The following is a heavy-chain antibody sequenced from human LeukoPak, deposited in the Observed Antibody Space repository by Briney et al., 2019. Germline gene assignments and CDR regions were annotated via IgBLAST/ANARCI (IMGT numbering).Heavy chain of an antibody. D-gene: IGHD2-15*01. J-gene: IGHJ2*01. CDR1: GFTFSSYG. CDR2: IWYDGSNK. Sequence: PGRSLRLSCAASGFTFSSYGMHWVRQAPGKGLEWVAVIWYDGSNKNYADSVKGRFTISRDNSENTLYLQINSLRAEDTAVYYCAREREYCSGGSCDWYFDLWGRGTLVTVSS. CDR3: AREREYCSGGSCDWYFDL. V-gene: IGHV3-33*01.